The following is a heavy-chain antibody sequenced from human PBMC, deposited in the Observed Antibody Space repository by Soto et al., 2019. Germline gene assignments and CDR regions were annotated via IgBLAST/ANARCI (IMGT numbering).Heavy chain of an antibody. Sequence: EVQLVESGGGLVQPRGSLRLSCAASGFTFTSNSMNWVRQAPGKGLEWISYITSSSSTIYYADSVKGRFTISRDNAKNSLYLQMNSLRDDDTAVYYCARGRVGTAYFDYWGQGALVTVSS. V-gene: IGHV3-48*02. CDR1: GFTFTSNS. CDR3: ARGRVGTAYFDY. J-gene: IGHJ4*02. CDR2: ITSSSSTI. D-gene: IGHD2-21*02.